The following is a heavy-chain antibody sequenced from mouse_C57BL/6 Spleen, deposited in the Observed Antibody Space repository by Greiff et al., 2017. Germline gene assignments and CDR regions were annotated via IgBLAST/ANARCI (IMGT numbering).Heavy chain of an antibody. D-gene: IGHD1-1*01. J-gene: IGHJ4*01. CDR3: AKGTYGTPYAMDY. V-gene: IGHV1-69*01. CDR1: GYTFTSYW. Sequence: QVQLQQPGAELVMPGASVKLSCKASGYTFTSYWMHWVKQRPGQGLEWIGEIDPSDSYTNYNQKFKGKSTLTVDKSSSTAYMQLSSLTSEDSTVYYCAKGTYGTPYAMDYWGQGTSVTVSS. CDR2: IDPSDSYT.